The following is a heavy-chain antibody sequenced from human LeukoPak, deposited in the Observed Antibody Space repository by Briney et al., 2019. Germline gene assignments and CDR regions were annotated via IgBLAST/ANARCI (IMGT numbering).Heavy chain of an antibody. D-gene: IGHD4-17*01. CDR1: GFTFSSYS. CDR3: SSSATTVTTNWFDP. Sequence: GGSLRLSCAASGFTFSSYSMNWVRQAPGKGLEWVSSISSSSSYIYYADSVKGRFTISRDNAKNSLYLQMNSLRAEDTAVYYCSSSATTVTTNWFDPWGQGTLVTFSS. CDR2: ISSSSSYI. J-gene: IGHJ5*02. V-gene: IGHV3-21*01.